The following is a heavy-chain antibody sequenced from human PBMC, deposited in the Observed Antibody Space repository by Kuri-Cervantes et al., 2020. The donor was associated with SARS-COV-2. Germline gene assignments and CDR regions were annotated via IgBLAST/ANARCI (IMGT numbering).Heavy chain of an antibody. Sequence: GESLKISCEASGLTFSSSWMSWVRQAPGKGLEWVAFIRYDGSNKYYADSVKGRFTISRDNSKNTLYLQMNSLRAEDTAVYYCAKVVRRTPNREPPAPDDAFDNWGQGTMVTVSS. J-gene: IGHJ3*02. CDR2: IRYDGSNK. V-gene: IGHV3-30*02. CDR1: GLTFSSSW. D-gene: IGHD1-14*01. CDR3: AKVVRRTPNREPPAPDDAFDN.